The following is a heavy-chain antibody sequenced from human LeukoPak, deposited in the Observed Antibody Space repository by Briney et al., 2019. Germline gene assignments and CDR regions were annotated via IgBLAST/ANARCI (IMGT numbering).Heavy chain of an antibody. J-gene: IGHJ4*02. CDR3: ARGRRHIAAAAHFDY. CDR1: GFTFDDYA. Sequence: PGGSLRLSCAASGFTFDDYAMHWVRQAPGKGLEWVSGISWNSGSIGYADSVKGRFTISRDNSKNTLYLQMNSLRAEDTAVYYCARGRRHIAAAAHFDYWGQGTLATVSS. CDR2: ISWNSGSI. D-gene: IGHD6-13*01. V-gene: IGHV3-9*01.